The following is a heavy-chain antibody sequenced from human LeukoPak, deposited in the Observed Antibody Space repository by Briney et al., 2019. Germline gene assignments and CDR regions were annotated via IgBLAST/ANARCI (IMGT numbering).Heavy chain of an antibody. J-gene: IGHJ4*02. CDR3: AKDKVTGNYYDSSGHFDY. V-gene: IGHV3-23*01. CDR1: GFTFSSYA. Sequence: PGGSLRLSCAASGFTFSSYAMSWVRQAPGKGLEWVSAISGSGGSTYYADSVKGRFTISRDNSKNTLYLQMNSLRAEDTAVYYCAKDKVTGNYYDSSGHFDYWGQGTLVTVSS. D-gene: IGHD3-22*01. CDR2: ISGSGGST.